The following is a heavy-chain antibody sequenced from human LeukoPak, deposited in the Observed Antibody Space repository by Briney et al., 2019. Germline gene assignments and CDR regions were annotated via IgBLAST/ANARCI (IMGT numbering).Heavy chain of an antibody. CDR2: ISAYNGHT. J-gene: IGHJ3*02. V-gene: IGHV1-18*01. CDR1: GYTFTNYG. D-gene: IGHD3-22*01. CDR3: ARDGHRRYHYDSSGREDAFDI. Sequence: ASVKVSCKASGYTFTNYGIGWVRQAPGQGLEWMGWISAYNGHTKYAQKVQGRVTMTRDTSTSTAYMELRSLRSDDTAVYYCARDGHRRYHYDSSGREDAFDIWGQGTMVTVSS.